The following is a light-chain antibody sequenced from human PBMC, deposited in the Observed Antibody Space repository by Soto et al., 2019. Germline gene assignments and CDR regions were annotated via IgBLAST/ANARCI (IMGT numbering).Light chain of an antibody. CDR3: QQYSDSPPT. V-gene: IGKV3-15*01. J-gene: IGKJ1*01. CDR2: DAS. Sequence: ELVMTQSPATLSVSPGDRSTPTCMASQSVNTNLAWYQQKPGQAPRLLIADASTRATGITARGSGRGSGTDFTLTSDRLEPEDFAMYYCQQYSDSPPTFGQGTKVDIK. CDR1: QSVNTN.